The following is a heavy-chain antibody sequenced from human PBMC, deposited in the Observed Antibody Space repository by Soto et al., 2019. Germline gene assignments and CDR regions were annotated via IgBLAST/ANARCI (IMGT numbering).Heavy chain of an antibody. CDR2: MNPNSGNT. V-gene: IGHV1-8*01. D-gene: IGHD3-10*01. J-gene: IGHJ5*02. Sequence: GXSVKVSCKASGYTFTSYDINWVRQATVQGLEWMGWMNPNSGNTGYAQKFQGRVTMTRNTSISTAYMELSSLRSEDTAVYYCARGRSIRGSGSYSSNWFDPWGQGTLVTVSS. CDR3: ARGRSIRGSGSYSSNWFDP. CDR1: GYTFTSYD.